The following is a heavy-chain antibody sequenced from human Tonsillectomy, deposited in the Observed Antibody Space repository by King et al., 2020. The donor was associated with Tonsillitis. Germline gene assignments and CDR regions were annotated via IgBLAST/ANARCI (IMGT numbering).Heavy chain of an antibody. CDR2: ISSSSGYI. CDR1: GFTFSTYS. Sequence: QLVQSGGGLVKPGGSLRLSCAASGFTFSTYSMDWVRQAPGKGLEWGSSISSSSGYIYYADSVKGRFTISRDNAKNSLYLQMNSLRAEDTAVYYCARHKVVVVAATRGFVDYWGQGTLVTVSS. CDR3: ARHKVVVVAATRGFVDY. J-gene: IGHJ4*02. V-gene: IGHV3-21*01. D-gene: IGHD2-15*01.